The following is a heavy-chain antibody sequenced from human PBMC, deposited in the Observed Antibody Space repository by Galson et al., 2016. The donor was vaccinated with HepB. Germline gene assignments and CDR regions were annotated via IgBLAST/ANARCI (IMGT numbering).Heavy chain of an antibody. Sequence: SVKVSCKASGDTFSRSAINWVRQAPGQGLEWMGGIIPILGIPNYAQRFQGRVTINADESTSTVYMHLSSLRFDDTAVYFCAREMSLTGSYFYYGMDVWGQGTTVTVTS. V-gene: IGHV1-69*10. CDR3: AREMSLTGSYFYYGMDV. D-gene: IGHD3-9*01. J-gene: IGHJ6*02. CDR2: IIPILGIP. CDR1: GDTFSRSA.